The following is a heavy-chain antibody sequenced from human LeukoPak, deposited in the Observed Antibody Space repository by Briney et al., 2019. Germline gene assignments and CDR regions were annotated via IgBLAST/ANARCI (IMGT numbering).Heavy chain of an antibody. CDR1: GFTFSSYW. J-gene: IGHJ6*02. CDR3: ARDLDYQVATIFYYYYGMDV. D-gene: IGHD5-12*01. V-gene: IGHV3-7*01. Sequence: GGSLRLSCAASGFTFSSYWMSWVRQAPVKGLEWVANIKQDGSEKYYVDSVKGRFTISRDNAKNSLYLQMNSLRAEDTAVYYCARDLDYQVATIFYYYYGMDVWGQGTTVTVSS. CDR2: IKQDGSEK.